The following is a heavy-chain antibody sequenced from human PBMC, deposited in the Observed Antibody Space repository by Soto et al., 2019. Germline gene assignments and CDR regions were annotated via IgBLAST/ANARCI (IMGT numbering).Heavy chain of an antibody. Sequence: PGGSLRLSCAASGFTFSGYSMNLVRQAPVKGLEWVSSIFISSSYIYYADSVKGRSTISRDNAKNSLYLQMNSLRADDKAMYYCARVQYGGRDWSEFDYWGEGTLITVSS. CDR1: GFTFSGYS. D-gene: IGHD1-26*01. CDR2: IFISSSYI. V-gene: IGHV3-21*01. CDR3: ARVQYGGRDWSEFDY. J-gene: IGHJ4*02.